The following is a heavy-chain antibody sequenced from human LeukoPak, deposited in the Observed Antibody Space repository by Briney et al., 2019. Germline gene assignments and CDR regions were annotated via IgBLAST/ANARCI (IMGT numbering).Heavy chain of an antibody. J-gene: IGHJ4*02. V-gene: IGHV1-24*01. CDR2: FDPEDGET. D-gene: IGHD5-24*01. CDR3: ATDREMATATSFDY. CDR1: GYTLTELS. Sequence: GASVKVSCKXSGYTLTELSMHWVRQAPRKGLEWMGRFDPEDGETIYAQKFQGRVTMTEDTSTDTAYMELSSLRSEDTAVYYCATDREMATATSFDYWGQGTLVTVSS.